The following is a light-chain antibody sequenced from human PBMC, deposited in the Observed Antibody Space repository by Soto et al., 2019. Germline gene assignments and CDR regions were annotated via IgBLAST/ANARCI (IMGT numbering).Light chain of an antibody. Sequence: DIPLTQSPSSLSASIGDRVTITCRTSRSVAHFLNWYQHETGKAPVLLIYAASNLESGVPSRFSGTGSGTDFTLNISNLQPEDFATYFCQQSYSVTPSFGQGTKL. CDR2: AAS. CDR1: RSVAHF. J-gene: IGKJ2*01. CDR3: QQSYSVTPS. V-gene: IGKV1-39*01.